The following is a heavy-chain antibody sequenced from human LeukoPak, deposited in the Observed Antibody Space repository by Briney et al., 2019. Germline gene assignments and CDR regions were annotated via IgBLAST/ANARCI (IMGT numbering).Heavy chain of an antibody. J-gene: IGHJ4*02. Sequence: ASVKVSCKATGYTFTGYYMHWVRQGPGQGLEWMGWINPNSGGTNYAQKFQGRVTMTRETSTSTAYMELRSLRSDDTAVYYCARDLQIGYGGNGDYWGQGTLVTVSS. CDR1: GYTFTGYY. V-gene: IGHV1-2*02. D-gene: IGHD4-23*01. CDR3: ARDLQIGYGGNGDY. CDR2: INPNSGGT.